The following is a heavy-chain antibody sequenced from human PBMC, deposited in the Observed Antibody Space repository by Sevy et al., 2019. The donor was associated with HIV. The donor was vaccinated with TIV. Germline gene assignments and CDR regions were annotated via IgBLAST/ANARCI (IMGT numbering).Heavy chain of an antibody. Sequence: SETLSLTCTVSGGSISSSSYYWGWIRQPPGKGLEWIGSIYYSGSTYYNPSLKSRVTISVDTSKNQFSLKLSSVTAADTDVYYCARIPSYYYDSSVHPDYWGQGTLVTVSS. CDR2: IYYSGST. CDR1: GGSISSSSYY. V-gene: IGHV4-39*01. CDR3: ARIPSYYYDSSVHPDY. D-gene: IGHD3-22*01. J-gene: IGHJ4*02.